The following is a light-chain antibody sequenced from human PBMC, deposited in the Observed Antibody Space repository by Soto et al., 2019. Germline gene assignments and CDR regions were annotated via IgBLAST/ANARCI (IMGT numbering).Light chain of an antibody. Sequence: QPASVSGSPGQSITISCTGTSSDVGGYNYVSWYQQHPGKAPKLMIYDVSNRPSGVSNRFSGSKSGNTASLTISGLQAEDEADYYCSSYTSSSTLPYVFGTGTKVTVL. V-gene: IGLV2-14*01. CDR1: SSDVGGYNY. CDR3: SSYTSSSTLPYV. J-gene: IGLJ1*01. CDR2: DVS.